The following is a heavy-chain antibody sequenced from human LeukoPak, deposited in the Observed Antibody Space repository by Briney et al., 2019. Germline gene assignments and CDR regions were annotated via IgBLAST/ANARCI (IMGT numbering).Heavy chain of an antibody. J-gene: IGHJ6*02. Sequence: GGSLRLSCAASGFTVSSNYMSWVRQAPGKGLEWVSMIYSDGTTYYADSVKGRFTISRDSSKNTLYLQMNSLRAEDTAVYYCARDHIVVERRGLGRSNYYYYGMDVWGQGTTVTVSS. CDR2: IYSDGTT. V-gene: IGHV3-53*01. D-gene: IGHD2-2*01. CDR3: ARDHIVVERRGLGRSNYYYYGMDV. CDR1: GFTVSSNY.